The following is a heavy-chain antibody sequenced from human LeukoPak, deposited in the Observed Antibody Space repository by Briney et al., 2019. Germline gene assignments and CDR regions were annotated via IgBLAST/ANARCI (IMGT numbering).Heavy chain of an antibody. V-gene: IGHV3-66*01. J-gene: IGHJ4*02. D-gene: IGHD4-23*01. CDR3: ARDPYGGNWFDY. CDR1: GFTVSSNY. CDR2: IYSGGST. Sequence: GGSLRLSWAASGFTVSSNYMSWVRQAPGKGLEWVSVIYSGGSTDYADSVKGRFTISRDNSKNTLYLQMNSLRAEDTAVYYCARDPYGGNWFDYWGQGTLVPVSS.